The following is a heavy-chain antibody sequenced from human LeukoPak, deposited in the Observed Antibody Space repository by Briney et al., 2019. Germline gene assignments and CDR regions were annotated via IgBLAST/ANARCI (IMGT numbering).Heavy chain of an antibody. CDR1: GGSISSYY. CDR3: ARSHYYDSSPGSYAHDI. Sequence: SETLSLTCTVSGGSISSYYWSWIRQPPGKGLEWIGYIYYSGSTNYNPSLKSRVTISVDTSKNQFSLKLNSVTAADTAVYYCARSHYYDSSPGSYAHDIWGQGTMVTVSS. J-gene: IGHJ3*02. CDR2: IYYSGST. V-gene: IGHV4-59*01. D-gene: IGHD3-22*01.